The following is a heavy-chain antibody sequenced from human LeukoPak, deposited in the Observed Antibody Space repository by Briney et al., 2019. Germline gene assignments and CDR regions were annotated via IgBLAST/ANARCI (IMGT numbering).Heavy chain of an antibody. CDR2: IYSGGST. D-gene: IGHD6-13*01. Sequence: GGSLRLSCAASGFTFSSYAMSWVRQAPGKGLEWVSVIYSGGSTYYADSVKGRFTISRDNSKNTLYLQMNSLRAEDTAVYYCAREKRRSSWYGRSYYFDYWGQGTLVTVSS. V-gene: IGHV3-66*01. CDR1: GFTFSSYA. J-gene: IGHJ4*02. CDR3: AREKRRSSWYGRSYYFDY.